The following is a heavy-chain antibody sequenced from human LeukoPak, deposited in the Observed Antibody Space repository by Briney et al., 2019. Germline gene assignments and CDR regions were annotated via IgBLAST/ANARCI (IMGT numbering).Heavy chain of an antibody. CDR3: ARGCTNGVCYLDY. Sequence: SETLSLTCTVSGGSISSSSYYWGWIRQPPGKGLEWIGSIYYSGSTYYNPSLKSRVTISVDTSKNQFSLKLSSVTAADTAVYYCARGCTNGVCYLDYWGQGTLVTVSS. V-gene: IGHV4-39*01. J-gene: IGHJ4*02. CDR1: GGSISSSSYY. D-gene: IGHD2-8*01. CDR2: IYYSGST.